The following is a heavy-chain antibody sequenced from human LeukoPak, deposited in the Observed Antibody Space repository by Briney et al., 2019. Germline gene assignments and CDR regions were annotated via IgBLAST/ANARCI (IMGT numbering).Heavy chain of an antibody. V-gene: IGHV3-23*01. D-gene: IGHD2-2*01. CDR2: ISGSGGST. Sequence: GGSLRLSCAASGFTFNTYAMSWVRQAPGKGLEWVSGISGSGGSTYYADSVKGRFTISRDNSKNTLYLQMNSLRAEDTAVYYCTKAASGSPAAVFDYWGQGTLVTVSS. CDR3: TKAASGSPAAVFDY. J-gene: IGHJ4*02. CDR1: GFTFNTYA.